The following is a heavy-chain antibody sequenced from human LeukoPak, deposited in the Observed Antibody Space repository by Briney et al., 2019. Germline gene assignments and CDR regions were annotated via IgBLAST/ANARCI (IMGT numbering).Heavy chain of an antibody. CDR2: INPSGGST. CDR3: ASELSRGDEGFDY. CDR1: GYTFTSYY. V-gene: IGHV1-46*01. D-gene: IGHD3-10*01. Sequence: GASVKVSCKASGYTFTSYYMHWVRQAPGQGLEWMGIINPSGGSTSYAQKFQGRVIMTSDTSTSTVYMEPSRLRSKNTAVYYCASELSRGDEGFDYWGQGTLVTVSS. J-gene: IGHJ4*02.